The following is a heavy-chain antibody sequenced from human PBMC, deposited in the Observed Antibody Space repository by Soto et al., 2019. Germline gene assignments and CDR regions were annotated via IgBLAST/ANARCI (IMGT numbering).Heavy chain of an antibody. CDR1: GFTFSSYA. J-gene: IGHJ5*02. D-gene: IGHD3-3*01. Sequence: GSLRLSCAASGFTFSSYAMHWVRQAPGKGLEYVSAISSNGGSTYYANSVKGRFTISRDNSKNTLYLQMGSLRAEDMAVYYCARDGNYDFWSGYYSWFDPWGQGTLVTVSS. V-gene: IGHV3-64*01. CDR3: ARDGNYDFWSGYYSWFDP. CDR2: ISSNGGST.